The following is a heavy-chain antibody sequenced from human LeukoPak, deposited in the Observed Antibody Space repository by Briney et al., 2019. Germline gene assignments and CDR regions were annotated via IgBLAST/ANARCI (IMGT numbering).Heavy chain of an antibody. Sequence: GGSLRLSCAASGFTFSDYSINWVRQAPGKGLEWVSSISSSGKNIFYADSVKGRFTISRDNANNSLFLQMNSLRGEDTAVYYCARDPASGSHPHFDFWGQGTLVTVSS. CDR2: ISSSGKNI. CDR3: ARDPASGSHPHFDF. J-gene: IGHJ4*02. CDR1: GFTFSDYS. D-gene: IGHD1-26*01. V-gene: IGHV3-21*01.